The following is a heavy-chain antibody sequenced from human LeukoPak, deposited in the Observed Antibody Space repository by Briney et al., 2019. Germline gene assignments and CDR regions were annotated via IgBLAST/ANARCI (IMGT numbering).Heavy chain of an antibody. D-gene: IGHD6-19*01. J-gene: IGHJ6*02. CDR3: ARRQGYSSGRMGMDV. CDR1: GGSISSSSYS. Sequence: PSETLSLTCTVSGGSISSSSYSWGWIRQPPGKGLEWIGSIYYSGSTYYNPSLKSRVTISVDTSKNQFSLKLSSVTAADTAVYYCARRQGYSSGRMGMDVWGQGTTVTVSS. CDR2: IYYSGST. V-gene: IGHV4-39*01.